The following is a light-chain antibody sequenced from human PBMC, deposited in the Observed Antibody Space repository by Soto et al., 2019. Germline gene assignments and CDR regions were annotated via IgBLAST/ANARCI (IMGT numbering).Light chain of an antibody. Sequence: EIVMTQSPATLSVSPGERATLSCRASQSVSSNLAWYQQKPGQAPRLLIYGASTTAAGIPPSLSVSGSGTGFNLTITSFQSDDLAVYYCEHDNNWPRFTFGPGPKVYIK. V-gene: IGKV3-15*01. CDR2: GAS. J-gene: IGKJ3*01. CDR3: EHDNNWPRFT. CDR1: QSVSSN.